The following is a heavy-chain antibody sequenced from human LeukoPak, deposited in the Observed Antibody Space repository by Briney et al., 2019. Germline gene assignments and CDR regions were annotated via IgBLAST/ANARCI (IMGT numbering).Heavy chain of an antibody. CDR1: GFTFSSYS. CDR2: SRNKANSDTT. Sequence: GGSLRLSCAASGFTFSSYSMNWVRQAPGKGLEWVGRSRNKANSDTTEYAASVKGRFTISREDSKNSLFLQMNSLKTEDTAVYYCTRGYSGTYIYAFDIWGQGTMVTVSS. V-gene: IGHV3-72*01. CDR3: TRGYSGTYIYAFDI. J-gene: IGHJ3*02. D-gene: IGHD1-26*01.